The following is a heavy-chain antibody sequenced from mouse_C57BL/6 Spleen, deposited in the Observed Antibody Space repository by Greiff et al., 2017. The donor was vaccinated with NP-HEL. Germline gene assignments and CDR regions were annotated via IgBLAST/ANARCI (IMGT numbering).Heavy chain of an antibody. V-gene: IGHV1-53*01. Sequence: VQLQQPGTELVKPGASVKLSCKASGYTFTSYWMHWVKQRPGQGLEWIGNINPSNGGTNYNEKFKSKATLPVDKSSSTAYMQLSSLTSEDSSVYYCARSNYYGSSYWFAYWGHGTLVTVSA. J-gene: IGHJ3*01. D-gene: IGHD1-1*01. CDR2: INPSNGGT. CDR1: GYTFTSYW. CDR3: ARSNYYGSSYWFAY.